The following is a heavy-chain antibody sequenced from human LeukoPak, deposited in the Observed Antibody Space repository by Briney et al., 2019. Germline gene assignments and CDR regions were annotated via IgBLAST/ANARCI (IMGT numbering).Heavy chain of an antibody. V-gene: IGHV3-43*02. J-gene: IGHJ4*02. CDR2: ISGDGGST. CDR1: GFTFDDYA. CDR3: AKDSGDGYNRSPMDFDY. D-gene: IGHD5-24*01. Sequence: GSLRLSCAASGFTFDDYAMHWVRQAPGKGLEWVSLISGDGGSTYYADSVKGRFTISRDNSKNSLYLQMNSLRTEDTALYYCAKDSGDGYNRSPMDFDYWGQGTLVTVSS.